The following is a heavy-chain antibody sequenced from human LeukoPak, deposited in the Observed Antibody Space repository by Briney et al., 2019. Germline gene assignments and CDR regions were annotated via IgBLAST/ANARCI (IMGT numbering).Heavy chain of an antibody. Sequence: GESLKISFKGSGXSFPSYWIGWVRQMPGKGLEWMGIIYPGDSDTRYSPSFQGQVTISVDKSVSTAYLQWSSLKASDTAMYYCARSEGMDWYFDLWGRGTLVTVSS. CDR3: ARSEGMDWYFDL. D-gene: IGHD3-10*01. CDR1: GXSFPSYW. J-gene: IGHJ2*01. V-gene: IGHV5-51*06. CDR2: IYPGDSDT.